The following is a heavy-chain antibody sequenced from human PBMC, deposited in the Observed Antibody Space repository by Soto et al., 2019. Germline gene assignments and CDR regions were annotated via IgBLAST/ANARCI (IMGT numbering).Heavy chain of an antibody. V-gene: IGHV3-21*01. CDR1: GFTFSSYS. J-gene: IGHJ6*02. Sequence: GGSLRLSCAASGFTFSSYSMNWVRQAPGKGLEWVSSISSSSSYIYYADSVKGRFTISRDNAKNSLYLQMNSLRAEDTAVYYCARDVPYDYVWGSYRYTGYYGMDVWGQGTTVTVSS. CDR2: ISSSSSYI. CDR3: ARDVPYDYVWGSYRYTGYYGMDV. D-gene: IGHD3-16*02.